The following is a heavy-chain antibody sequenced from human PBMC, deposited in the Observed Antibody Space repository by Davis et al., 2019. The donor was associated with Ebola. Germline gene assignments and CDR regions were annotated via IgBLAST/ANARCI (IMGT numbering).Heavy chain of an antibody. CDR3: ARSPGELYYYYYGMDV. CDR2: IYPGDSDT. J-gene: IGHJ6*02. D-gene: IGHD1-7*01. CDR1: GYSFTSYW. V-gene: IGHV5-51*01. Sequence: GESLKISCKGSGYSFTSYWIGWVRQMPGKGLEWMGIIYPGDSDTRYSPSFQGQVTISADKSISTAYLQWSSLKASDTAMYYCARSPGELYYYYYGMDVWGQGTTVTVSS.